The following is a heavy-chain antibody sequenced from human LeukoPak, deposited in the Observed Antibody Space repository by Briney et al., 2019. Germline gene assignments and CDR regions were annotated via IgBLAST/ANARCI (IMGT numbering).Heavy chain of an antibody. CDR2: IDEDGDER. CDR1: AFIFFKYW. CDR3: ARRRSYYYHMDV. J-gene: IGHJ6*04. V-gene: IGHV3-7*01. Sequence: GGSLRLSCEGFAFIFFKYWMTWVRQVPGKGLEWVANIDEDGDERYYLDSVKGRFTISRDNAKNSVYLQMNSLRPEDTALYFGARRRSYYYHMDVWGKGTTVIVSS. D-gene: IGHD5-24*01.